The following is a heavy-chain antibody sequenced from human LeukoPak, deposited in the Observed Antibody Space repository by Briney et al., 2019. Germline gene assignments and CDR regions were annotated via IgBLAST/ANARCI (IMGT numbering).Heavy chain of an antibody. J-gene: IGHJ5*02. CDR1: GFTISSYG. CDR3: AKETGTTGGPFDP. CDR2: ISGSGGST. D-gene: IGHD1-7*01. V-gene: IGHV3-23*01. Sequence: PGGTLRLSCAASGFTISSYGMSWVRQAPGKGLEWVSAISGSGGSTYYADSVKGRFTISRDNSKNTQYLQMNRLRAEDMAVYYCAKETGTTGGPFDPWGQGTLVTVSS.